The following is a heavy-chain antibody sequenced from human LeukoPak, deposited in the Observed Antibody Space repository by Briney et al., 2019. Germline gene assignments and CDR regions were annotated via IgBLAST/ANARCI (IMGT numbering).Heavy chain of an antibody. CDR2: IRYDGSNK. CDR3: ARGNVYGDYVDY. J-gene: IGHJ4*02. V-gene: IGHV3-30*02. Sequence: GGSLRLSCAASGFTFSSYGMHWVRQAPGKGLEWVAFIRYDGSNKYYADSVKGRFTISRDNAKNSLYLQMNSLRAEDTAVYYCARGNVYGDYVDYWGQGTLVTVSS. D-gene: IGHD4-17*01. CDR1: GFTFSSYG.